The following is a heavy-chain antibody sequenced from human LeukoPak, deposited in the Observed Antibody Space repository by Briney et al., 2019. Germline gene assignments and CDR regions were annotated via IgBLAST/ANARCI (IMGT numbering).Heavy chain of an antibody. CDR3: ARVYTSSWYSAFDI. V-gene: IGHV3-64*01. Sequence: GGSLRLSCAASGFTFSSYAMHWVRQAPGKGLEYVSAISSNGGSTYYANSLKGRFTISRDNSKNTLYLQMGSLRAEDMAVYYCARVYTSSWYSAFDIWGQGTMVTVSS. CDR1: GFTFSSYA. J-gene: IGHJ3*02. CDR2: ISSNGGST. D-gene: IGHD6-13*01.